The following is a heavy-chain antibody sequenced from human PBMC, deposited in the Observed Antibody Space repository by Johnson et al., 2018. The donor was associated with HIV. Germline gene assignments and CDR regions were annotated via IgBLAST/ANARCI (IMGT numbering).Heavy chain of an antibody. CDR2: INWNSGST. Sequence: VLLVESGGGVVQPGRSLRLSCAASGFTFHDYAMHCVRQAPGKGLEWVSGINWNSGSTYYADSVKGRFTISRDNSKNTLYLQMNSLRAEDTAVYYCARDGDNPRIWGQGTMVTVSS. CDR3: ARDGDNPRI. CDR1: GFTFHDYA. J-gene: IGHJ3*02. D-gene: IGHD2-15*01. V-gene: IGHV3-9*01.